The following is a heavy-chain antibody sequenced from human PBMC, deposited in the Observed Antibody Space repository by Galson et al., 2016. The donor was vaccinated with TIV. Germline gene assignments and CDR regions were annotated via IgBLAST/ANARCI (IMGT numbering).Heavy chain of an antibody. D-gene: IGHD2-2*03. V-gene: IGHV4-34*01. CDR2: IDHVGTT. CDR1: GGSMNTYY. CDR3: GRDPGWIRGDY. J-gene: IGHJ4*02. Sequence: SETLSLTCSVSGGSMNTYYWSWIRQPPGKGLEWIGEIDHVGTTNSNPSLKSRVIISVDTSKNQLSLRLTSVTAADTAVYYCGRDPGWIRGDYWGQGILVTVSS.